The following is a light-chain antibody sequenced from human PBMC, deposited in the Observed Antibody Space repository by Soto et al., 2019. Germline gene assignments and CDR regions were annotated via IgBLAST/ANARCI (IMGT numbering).Light chain of an antibody. CDR1: QSVLYRSDNNNY. CDR3: QQYYSAPLS. V-gene: IGKV4-1*01. Sequence: DIVMTQSPDSLAVSLGERATVNCKSSQSVLYRSDNNNYLAWYQQKPGQPPKLLISWASTRESGVPDRFSGSGSGTDFTLTISSLQAEDVAVYYCQQYYSAPLSFGGGTRVEIK. CDR2: WAS. J-gene: IGKJ4*01.